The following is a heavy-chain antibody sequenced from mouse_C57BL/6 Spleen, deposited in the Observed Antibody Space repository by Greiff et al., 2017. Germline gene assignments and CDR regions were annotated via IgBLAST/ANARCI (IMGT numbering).Heavy chain of an antibody. D-gene: IGHD2-3*01. V-gene: IGHV5-17*01. CDR1: GFTFSDYG. CDR2: ISSGSSTI. CDR3: ARPYDGYYYFDY. J-gene: IGHJ2*01. Sequence: DVKLVESGGGLVKPGGSLKLSCAASGFTFSDYGMHWVRQAPEKGLEWVAYISSGSSTIYYADTVKGRFTISRDNAKNTLFLQMTSLRSEDTAMYYCARPYDGYYYFDYWGQGTTLTVSS.